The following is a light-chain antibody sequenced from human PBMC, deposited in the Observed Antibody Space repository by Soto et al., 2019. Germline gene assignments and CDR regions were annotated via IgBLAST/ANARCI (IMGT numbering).Light chain of an antibody. Sequence: QSALTQPASVSGSPGQSITISCTGTSSDVGAYNYVSWYQQHPGKAPKLMIYGVSHRPSGVSNRFSGSKSGNTASLTISGLQAEDEAHYYCNSYTSSSTGVVFGGGTKLTVL. CDR2: GVS. V-gene: IGLV2-14*01. J-gene: IGLJ2*01. CDR1: SSDVGAYNY. CDR3: NSYTSSSTGVV.